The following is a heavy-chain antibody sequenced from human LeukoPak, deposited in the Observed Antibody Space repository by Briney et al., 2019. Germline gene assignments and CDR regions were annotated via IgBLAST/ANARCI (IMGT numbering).Heavy chain of an antibody. J-gene: IGHJ4*02. CDR1: GGSFSGYY. CDR3: ANPPRDY. CDR2: ISGSGGST. V-gene: IGHV3-23*01. Sequence: PSETLSLTCAVYGGSFSGYYWSWVRQAPGKGLEWVSGISGSGGSTYYADSVKGRFTISRDNSKNTLYLQMNSLRAEDTAVYYCANPPRDYWGQGTLVTVSS.